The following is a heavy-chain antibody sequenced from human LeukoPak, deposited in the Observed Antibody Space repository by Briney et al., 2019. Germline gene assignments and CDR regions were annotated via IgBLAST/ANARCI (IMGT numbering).Heavy chain of an antibody. CDR1: GFTFSSYW. CDR2: IKQDGSEK. J-gene: IGHJ5*02. CDR3: ARGTGYNWNDGGWFDP. Sequence: PGGSLRLSCAASGFTFSSYWMSWVRQAPGKGLEWVANIKQDGSEKYYVDSVKGRFTISRDNAKNSLYLQMNSLRAEDTAVYYCARGTGYNWNDGGWFDPWGQGTLVTVSS. V-gene: IGHV3-7*01. D-gene: IGHD1-1*01.